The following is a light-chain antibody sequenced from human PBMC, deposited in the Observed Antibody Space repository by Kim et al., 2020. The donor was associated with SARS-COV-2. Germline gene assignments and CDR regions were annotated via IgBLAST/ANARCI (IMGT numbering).Light chain of an antibody. J-gene: IGKJ4*01. CDR2: DAS. CDR3: QQHSNWPLT. V-gene: IGKV3-11*01. Sequence: VVLTQSPVTLSFSPGERAILSCRASQSIATFLAWYQQRPGQAPRLLIYDASNRATGTPSRISGSGSGTDFTLTISSLEPEDFAVYYCQQHSNWPLTFGGGTKVEI. CDR1: QSIATF.